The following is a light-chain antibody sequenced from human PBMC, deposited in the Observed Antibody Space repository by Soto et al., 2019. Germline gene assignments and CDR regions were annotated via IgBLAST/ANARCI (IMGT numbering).Light chain of an antibody. V-gene: IGKV3D-15*01. J-gene: IGKJ5*01. CDR1: QSISSY. CDR3: QQYNNWPPIN. CDR2: DAS. Sequence: EIVLTQSPATLSLSPGERATLSCRASQSISSYLAWYQQKPGQAPRLLIYDASNRATGIPARFSGSGSGTEFTLTISSLQSEDFAVYYCQQYNNWPPINFGQGTRLEIK.